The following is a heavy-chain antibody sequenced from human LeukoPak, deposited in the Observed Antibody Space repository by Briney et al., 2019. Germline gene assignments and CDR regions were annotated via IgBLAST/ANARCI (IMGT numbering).Heavy chain of an antibody. Sequence: ASVKVSCKASGYTFTGYYVHWVRQAPGQGLEWMGWINPNSGGTNYAQKFQGRVTMTRDTSISTAYMELSRLRSDDTAVYYCARDKEILIYFDSSGYYFDYWGQGTLVTVSS. CDR3: ARDKEILIYFDSSGYYFDY. CDR1: GYTFTGYY. J-gene: IGHJ4*02. V-gene: IGHV1-2*02. D-gene: IGHD3-22*01. CDR2: INPNSGGT.